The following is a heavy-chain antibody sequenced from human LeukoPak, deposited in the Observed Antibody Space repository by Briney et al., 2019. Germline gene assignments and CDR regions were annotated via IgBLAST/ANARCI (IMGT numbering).Heavy chain of an antibody. Sequence: GASVKVSCKASGYTFTGYYMHWVRQAPGQGLEWMGWISPNSGVTKYAQKFQARVTMTRDTSISTVYMELSRLTSDDTAVYYCAREASGSWFDPWGQGNLVTVSS. J-gene: IGHJ5*02. V-gene: IGHV1-2*02. CDR2: ISPNSGVT. CDR3: AREASGSWFDP. CDR1: GYTFTGYY. D-gene: IGHD1-26*01.